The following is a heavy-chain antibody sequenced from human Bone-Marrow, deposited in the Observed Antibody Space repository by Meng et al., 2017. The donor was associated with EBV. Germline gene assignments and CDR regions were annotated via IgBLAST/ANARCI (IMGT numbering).Heavy chain of an antibody. J-gene: IGHJ5*02. D-gene: IGHD3-10*01. V-gene: IGHV4-4*02. CDR2: IHHGGST. CDR3: SIIIYGSGLNSWFDP. Sequence: QVQPQESGPGLVKSSGTLSLTCGVSGGSISSDNWWTWVRQPPGKGLEWVGEIHHGGSTNYNPSLKSRVTISLDKSKNQFSLKLTSVTAADTAVYYCSIIIYGSGLNSWFDPWGQGTLVTVSS. CDR1: GGSISSDNW.